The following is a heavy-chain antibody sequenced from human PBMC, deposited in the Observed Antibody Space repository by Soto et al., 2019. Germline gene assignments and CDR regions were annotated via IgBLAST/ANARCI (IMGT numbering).Heavy chain of an antibody. V-gene: IGHV3-15*01. J-gene: IGHJ4*02. Sequence: GGSLRLSCAASGFTFSSYAMSWVRQAPGKGLEWVGRIKSKTDGGTTDYAAPVKGRFTISRDDSKNTLYLQMNSLKTEDTAVYYCTTLPTEDFDYWGQGTLVTVSS. CDR2: IKSKTDGGTT. CDR3: TTLPTEDFDY. CDR1: GFTFSSYA.